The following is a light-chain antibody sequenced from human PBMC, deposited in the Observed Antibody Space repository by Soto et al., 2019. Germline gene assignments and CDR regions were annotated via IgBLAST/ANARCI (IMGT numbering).Light chain of an antibody. V-gene: IGLV2-14*01. CDR1: SSDVGGYNY. CDR3: GSYTSNSPYV. J-gene: IGLJ1*01. CDR2: EVS. Sequence: QSALTQPASVSGSPGQSITISCTGTSSDVGGYNYVSWHQQHPGKAPKLMIYEVSNRPSGVSNRFSGSKSGNTASLTISGLQAEDEDDYYCGSYTSNSPYVFGTGTKLTVL.